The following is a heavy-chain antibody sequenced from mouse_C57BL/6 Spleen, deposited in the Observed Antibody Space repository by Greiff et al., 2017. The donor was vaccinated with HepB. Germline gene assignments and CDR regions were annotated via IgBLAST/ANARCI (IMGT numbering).Heavy chain of an antibody. CDR3: ARKGYYAAFAY. D-gene: IGHD2-1*01. J-gene: IGHJ3*01. CDR2: IHPNSGST. Sequence: QVQLQQPGAELVKPGASVKLSCKASGYTFTSYWMHWVKQRPGQGLEWIGMIHPNSGSTNYNEKFKSKATLTVDKSSSTAYMQLSSLTSEDSAVYYCARKGYYAAFAYWGQGTLVTVSA. CDR1: GYTFTSYW. V-gene: IGHV1-64*01.